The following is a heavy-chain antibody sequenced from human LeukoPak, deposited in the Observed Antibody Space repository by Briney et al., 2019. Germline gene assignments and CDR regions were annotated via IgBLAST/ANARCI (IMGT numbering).Heavy chain of an antibody. V-gene: IGHV4-39*07. D-gene: IGHD3-3*01. J-gene: IGHJ6*03. CDR2: IYYSGTT. CDR1: GGSISSSSYY. CDR3: ARVCLDYDFWSGYYPDYYYYYYMDV. Sequence: SETLSLTCTVSGGSISSSSYYWGWIRQPPGKGLEWIGSIYYSGTTYYNPSLKSRVTISVDTSKNQFSLKLSSVTAADTAVYYCARVCLDYDFWSGYYPDYYYYYYMDVWGKGTTVTVSS.